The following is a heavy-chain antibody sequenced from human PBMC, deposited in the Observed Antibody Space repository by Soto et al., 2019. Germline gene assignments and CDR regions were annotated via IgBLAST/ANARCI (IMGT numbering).Heavy chain of an antibody. CDR3: AHHYSSPNCPTH. Sequence: EGQLVESVGGLVQPGGSLRLSCAASGFTVSNKYISWVRQAPGKGLEWVAVIYSGGSTYYADSVKGRFTISRDNSKNTLYLQMNSLRAEDTALYYCAHHYSSPNCPTHWVQGTLVTVSS. J-gene: IGHJ4*02. D-gene: IGHD2-2*01. CDR2: IYSGGST. CDR1: GFTVSNKY. V-gene: IGHV3-66*01.